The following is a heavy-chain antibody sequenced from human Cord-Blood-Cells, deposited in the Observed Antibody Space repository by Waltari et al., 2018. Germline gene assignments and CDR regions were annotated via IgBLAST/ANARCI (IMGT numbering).Heavy chain of an antibody. CDR2: ISSSSSYI. J-gene: IGHJ3*02. Sequence: LEWVSSISSSSSYIYYADSVKGRFTISRDNAKNSLYLQMNSLRAEDTAVYYCARVGVGNAFDIWGQGTMVTVSS. CDR3: ARVGVGNAFDI. V-gene: IGHV3-21*01. D-gene: IGHD3-3*01.